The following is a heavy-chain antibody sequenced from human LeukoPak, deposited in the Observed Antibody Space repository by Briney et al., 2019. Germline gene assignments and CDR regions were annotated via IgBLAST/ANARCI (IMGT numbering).Heavy chain of an antibody. D-gene: IGHD1-26*01. V-gene: IGHV6-1*01. CDR2: TYYRSKWYN. J-gene: IGHJ5*02. CDR3: GRDRGSYYGSWLDP. Sequence: SQTLSLTCAISGDSVSSNSGAWNWIRQSPSRGLEWLGRTYYRSKWYNDYAVSVKSRITIYPDTSKNQFSLQLNSVTPEDTAVYYCGRDRGSYYGSWLDPWGQGTLVTVSS. CDR1: GDSVSSNSGA.